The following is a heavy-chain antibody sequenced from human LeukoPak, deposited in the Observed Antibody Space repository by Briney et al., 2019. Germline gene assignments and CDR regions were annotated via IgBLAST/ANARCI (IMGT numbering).Heavy chain of an antibody. V-gene: IGHV1-69*04. CDR3: ARDLSGSST. D-gene: IGHD1-26*01. CDR1: GGTFSSYA. Sequence: ASVKVSCKASGGTFSSYAISWVRQAPGQGLEWMGRIIPIFGIANYAQKFQGRVTITADKSTSTAYMGLSSLRSEDTAVYYCARDLSGSSTWGQGTLVTVSS. J-gene: IGHJ5*02. CDR2: IIPIFGIA.